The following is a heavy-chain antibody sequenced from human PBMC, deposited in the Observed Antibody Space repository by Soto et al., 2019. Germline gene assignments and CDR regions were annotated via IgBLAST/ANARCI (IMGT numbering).Heavy chain of an antibody. J-gene: IGHJ4*02. CDR3: ARLYDYSSSGIWI. CDR2: IIPVFGTA. V-gene: IGHV1-69*01. Sequence: QVQLVQSGAEVKRPGSSVKVSCKTSGGTFRSYAISWVRQAPGQGLEWMGGIIPVFGTAKYAQKFQGRVTITADESTSTAYMELSSLRSDDTAVYYCARLYDYSSSGIWIWGPGTLVTVSS. CDR1: GGTFRSYA. D-gene: IGHD4-4*01.